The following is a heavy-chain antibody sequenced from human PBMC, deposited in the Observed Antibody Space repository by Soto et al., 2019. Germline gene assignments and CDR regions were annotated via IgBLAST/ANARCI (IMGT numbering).Heavy chain of an antibody. CDR2: ISGSGDST. Sequence: EVQLLESGGGLVQPGGSLRLSCAASGFTFSTYAMNWVRQAPGKGLEWVSGISGSGDSTYYADSVKGRFTVSRDNSKKTLYLQMNSLRGEDTAVFYCAKERSSGWSFDYWGQGTLVTVSP. J-gene: IGHJ4*02. V-gene: IGHV3-23*01. CDR1: GFTFSTYA. D-gene: IGHD6-19*01. CDR3: AKERSSGWSFDY.